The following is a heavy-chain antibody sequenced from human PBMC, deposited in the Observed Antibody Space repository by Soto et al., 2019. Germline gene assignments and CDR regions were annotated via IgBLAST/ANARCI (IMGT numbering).Heavy chain of an antibody. D-gene: IGHD6-13*01. J-gene: IGHJ6*02. CDR3: AVERQQLTYYYYGMDV. V-gene: IGHV1-69*13. CDR1: GGTFSSYA. Sequence: SVKVSCKASGGTFSSYAISWVRQAPGQGLEWMGGIIPIFGTANYAQKFQGRVTITADESTSTAYMELSSLRSEDTAVYYCAVERQQLTYYYYGMDVWGQGTTVTVSS. CDR2: IIPIFGTA.